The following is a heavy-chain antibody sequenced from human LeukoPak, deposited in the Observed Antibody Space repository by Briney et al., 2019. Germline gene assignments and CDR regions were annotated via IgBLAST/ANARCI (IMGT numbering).Heavy chain of an antibody. V-gene: IGHV3-23*01. J-gene: IGHJ4*02. D-gene: IGHD2-8*01. Sequence: AGGSLRLSCAASGFTFSSYAMSWVRQAPGKGLEWVSAISGSGGSTYYADSVKGRFTISRDNSKNTLYLQMNSLRAEDTAVYYCARDLSMVYAIGGGYYWGQGTLVTVSS. CDR2: ISGSGGST. CDR3: ARDLSMVYAIGGGYY. CDR1: GFTFSSYA.